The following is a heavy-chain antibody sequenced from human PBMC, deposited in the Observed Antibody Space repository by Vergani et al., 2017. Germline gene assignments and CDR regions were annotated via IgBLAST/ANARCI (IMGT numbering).Heavy chain of an antibody. Sequence: EVQLVESGGGLVQPGGSLRLSCAASGFTFSSYAMSWVRQAPGKGLEWVSYISSSGSTIYYADSVKGRFTISRDNAKNSLYLKMNSLRAEDTAVYYCAGSADSSSWIPGWFDDWGQGTLVTVSS. CDR1: GFTFSSYA. V-gene: IGHV3-48*03. CDR2: ISSSGSTI. CDR3: AGSADSSSWIPGWFDD. D-gene: IGHD6-13*01. J-gene: IGHJ4*02.